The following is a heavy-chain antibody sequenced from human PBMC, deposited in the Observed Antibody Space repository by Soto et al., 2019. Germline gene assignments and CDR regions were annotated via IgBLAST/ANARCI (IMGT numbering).Heavy chain of an antibody. J-gene: IGHJ4*02. CDR1: GGSISSYY. CDR2: IYYSGST. Sequence: SETLSLTCTVAGGSISSYYGRWIRQPPGKGLEWIGYIYYSGSTNYNPSLKSRVTISVDTSKNQFSLKLSSVTAADTAVYYCASRLNYGDYNYFDYWGQGTLVTVSS. D-gene: IGHD4-17*01. V-gene: IGHV4-59*08. CDR3: ASRLNYGDYNYFDY.